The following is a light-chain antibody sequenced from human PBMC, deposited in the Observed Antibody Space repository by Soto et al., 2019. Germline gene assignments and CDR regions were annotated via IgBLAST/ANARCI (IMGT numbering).Light chain of an antibody. Sequence: QSALTQPASVSGSPGQSITISCTGISSDVGGYNYVSWYQQHPGKAPKLMIYDVSNRPSGVSNRFSGSKSGNTASLTISGLQAEDEADYYCSSYTSSSTFFGTGTKVTVL. J-gene: IGLJ1*01. CDR1: SSDVGGYNY. CDR3: SSYTSSSTF. V-gene: IGLV2-14*01. CDR2: DVS.